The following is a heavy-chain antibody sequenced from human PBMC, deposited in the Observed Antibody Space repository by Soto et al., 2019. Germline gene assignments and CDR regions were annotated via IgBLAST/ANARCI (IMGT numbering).Heavy chain of an antibody. V-gene: IGHV3-30-3*01. CDR1: GFTFSSYA. D-gene: IGHD6-13*01. CDR2: ISYDGSNK. J-gene: IGHJ4*02. CDR3: ARGSRGGWQQRFDY. Sequence: PEGSLRLSCAASGFTFSSYALHWIRQAPGKGLEWVAVISYDGSNKYYAYSVKGRFTISRDNSKNTLYLQMNSQRAEDTAVYYCARGSRGGWQQRFDYWGQRTLVTFSS.